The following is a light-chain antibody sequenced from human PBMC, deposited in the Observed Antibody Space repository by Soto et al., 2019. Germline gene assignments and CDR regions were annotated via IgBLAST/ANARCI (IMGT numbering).Light chain of an antibody. CDR1: QSVSSN. CDR2: GTS. CDR3: QQYYSYPPSIT. V-gene: IGKV3-15*01. Sequence: EIVMTQSPATLSVSPGERATLSCRASQSVSSNLAWYQQKPGQAPRLLMYGTSTRATGIPARFSGSGSGTEFSLTINSLQSEDFATYYCQQYYSYPPSITFGQGTRLEIK. J-gene: IGKJ5*01.